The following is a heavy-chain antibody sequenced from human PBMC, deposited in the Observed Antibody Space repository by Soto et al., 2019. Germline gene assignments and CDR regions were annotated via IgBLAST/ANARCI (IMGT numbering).Heavy chain of an antibody. Sequence: QVQLQESGPGLVKPSETLSLTCAVSGDSISSYYCMWIRQPPGKGLESIGYLYYGRSANYNPSLKSRVTLSVDTYTNQCSLKLSSMTAADTAVYYCALRSMAVVPEYWGQGTLVTVSS. D-gene: IGHD3-22*01. V-gene: IGHV4-59*01. J-gene: IGHJ4*02. CDR2: LYYGRSA. CDR1: GDSISSYY. CDR3: ALRSMAVVPEY.